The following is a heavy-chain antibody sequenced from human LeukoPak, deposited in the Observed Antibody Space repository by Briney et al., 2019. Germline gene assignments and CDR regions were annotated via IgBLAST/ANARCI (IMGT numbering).Heavy chain of an antibody. V-gene: IGHV3-23*01. D-gene: IGHD2-2*01. CDR3: AKDGAYCSNTSCFPGM. Sequence: GGSLRLSCAASGFPFGDYAMNWVRQAPGKGLEWVSAISGSGGSTYYADSVKGRFTISRDNSKNTLYLQMNSLTAEDTAVYYCAKDGAYCSNTSCFPGMGAQGTLVTVSS. J-gene: IGHJ4*02. CDR1: GFPFGDYA. CDR2: ISGSGGST.